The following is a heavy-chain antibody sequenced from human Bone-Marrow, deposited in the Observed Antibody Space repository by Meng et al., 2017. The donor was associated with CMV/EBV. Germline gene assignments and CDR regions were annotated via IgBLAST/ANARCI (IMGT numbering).Heavy chain of an antibody. CDR3: AKGGIMITFGEGYYFDY. CDR1: GFTFDDYA. V-gene: IGHV3-9*01. CDR2: ISWNSGSI. Sequence: SLKISCAASGFTFDDYAMHLVRQAPGKGLEWVSGISWNSGSIGYADSVKGRFTISRDNAKNSLSLQMNSLRAEDTALYYCAKGGIMITFGEGYYFDYWGQGTLVTVSS. D-gene: IGHD3-16*01. J-gene: IGHJ4*02.